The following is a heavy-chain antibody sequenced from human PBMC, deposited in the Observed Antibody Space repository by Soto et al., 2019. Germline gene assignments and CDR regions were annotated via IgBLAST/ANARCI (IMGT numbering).Heavy chain of an antibody. CDR3: ASTPDADYGDSIPYFDY. J-gene: IGHJ4*02. D-gene: IGHD4-17*01. Sequence: QLQLQESGSGLVKPSQTLSLTCAVSGGSISSGGYSWSWIRQPPGKGLEWIGYIYHSGSTYYNPSLKGRGHITVNRAKNQFSLKLSSVTAADTAGYYCASTPDADYGDSIPYFDYWGQGTLVTVSS. CDR1: GGSISSGGYS. V-gene: IGHV4-30-2*01. CDR2: IYHSGST.